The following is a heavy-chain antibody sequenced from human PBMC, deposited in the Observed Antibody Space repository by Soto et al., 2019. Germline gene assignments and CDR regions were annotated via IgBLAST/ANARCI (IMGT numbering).Heavy chain of an antibody. CDR2: IKSKTDGGTT. CDR3: TTFSDDHSSSWYDGNYYYYGMDV. J-gene: IGHJ6*02. D-gene: IGHD6-13*01. Sequence: EVQLVESGGGLVKPGGSLRLSCAASGFTFSNAWMNWVRQAPGKGLEWVGRIKSKTDGGTTDYAAPVKGRFTVSRDDSKNTLYLQMNSLKTEDTAVYYCTTFSDDHSSSWYDGNYYYYGMDVWGQGTTVTVSS. V-gene: IGHV3-15*07. CDR1: GFTFSNAW.